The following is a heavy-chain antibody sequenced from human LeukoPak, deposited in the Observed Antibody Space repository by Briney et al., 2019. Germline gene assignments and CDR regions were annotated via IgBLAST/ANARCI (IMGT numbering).Heavy chain of an antibody. J-gene: IGHJ4*02. CDR1: GGSFSGYY. Sequence: PSETLSLTCAVCGGSFSGYYWSWIRQPPGRGLEWIGEINHSGSTNYNPSLKSRVTISVDTSKNQFSPKLSSVTAADTAVYYCARVSYDILTGYYDYWGQGTLVTVSS. D-gene: IGHD3-9*01. V-gene: IGHV4-34*01. CDR2: INHSGST. CDR3: ARVSYDILTGYYDY.